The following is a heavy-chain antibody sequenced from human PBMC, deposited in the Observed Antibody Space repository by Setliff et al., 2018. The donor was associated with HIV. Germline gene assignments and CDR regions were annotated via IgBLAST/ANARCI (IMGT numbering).Heavy chain of an antibody. V-gene: IGHV3-48*04. CDR3: ARDWGEHYDSSGFSS. Sequence: GGSLRLSCAASGFTFSSYTMNWVRQAPGKGLEWISYISSSGSSIYLANSVKGRFIISRDNAKIALYLQMNSLRAEDTAVYYCARDWGEHYDSSGFSSWGQGTLVTVSS. D-gene: IGHD3-22*01. CDR2: ISSSGSSI. CDR1: GFTFSSYT. J-gene: IGHJ5*02.